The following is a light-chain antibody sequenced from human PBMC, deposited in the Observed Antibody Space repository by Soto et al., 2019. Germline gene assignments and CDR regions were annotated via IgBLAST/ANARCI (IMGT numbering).Light chain of an antibody. V-gene: IGKV1-9*01. CDR1: QGVSSY. J-gene: IGKJ5*01. CDR2: AAS. CDR3: QQVISYPIT. Sequence: DIQLTQSPSFLSASVGDRVTITCRASQGVSSYVAWYQQKPGIAPKLLIYAASTLQSGVPSRFSGSGSGTEFPFTISSLQPEDFATYYCQQVISYPITFGQGTRLEIK.